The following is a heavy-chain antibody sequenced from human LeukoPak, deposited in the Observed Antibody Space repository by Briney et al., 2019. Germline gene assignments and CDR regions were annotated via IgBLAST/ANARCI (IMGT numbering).Heavy chain of an antibody. D-gene: IGHD5-24*01. Sequence: PGGSLRLSCAASGFTFSRAWMSWVRQAPGKGLEWVANIKEDGSEDYYADSAKGRFAISKDNAKNSLYLQMNNLRAEDTAMYYGARDADGYEDWGQGTLVIVSS. V-gene: IGHV3-7*01. J-gene: IGHJ4*02. CDR3: ARDADGYED. CDR2: IKEDGSED. CDR1: GFTFSRAW.